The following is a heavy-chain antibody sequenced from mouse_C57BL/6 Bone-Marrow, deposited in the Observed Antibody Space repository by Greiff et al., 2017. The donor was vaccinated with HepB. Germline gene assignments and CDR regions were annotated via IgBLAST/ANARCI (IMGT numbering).Heavy chain of an antibody. CDR3: ARTTVVARGRDY. J-gene: IGHJ2*01. D-gene: IGHD1-1*01. V-gene: IGHV1-81*01. CDR1: GYTFTSYG. CDR2: IYPRSGNT. Sequence: LVESGAELARPGASVKLSCKASGYTFTSYGISWVKQRTGQGLEWIGEIYPRSGNTYYNEKFKGKATLTADKSSSTAYMELRSLTSEDSAVYFCARTTVVARGRDYWGQGTTLTVSS.